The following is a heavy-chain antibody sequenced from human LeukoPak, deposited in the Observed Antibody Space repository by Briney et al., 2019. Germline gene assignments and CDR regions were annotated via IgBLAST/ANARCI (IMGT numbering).Heavy chain of an antibody. CDR3: ARAPRIAARAFDI. J-gene: IGHJ3*02. CDR1: GGTFSSYA. V-gene: IGHV1-69*05. Sequence: ASVKVSCKASGGTFSSYAISWVRQARGPGLDWMGRIIPTFGTANYAQKFQGRVTITTDESTSTAYMELSSLRSEDTAVYYCARAPRIAARAFDIWGQGTMVTVSS. CDR2: IIPTFGTA. D-gene: IGHD6-6*01.